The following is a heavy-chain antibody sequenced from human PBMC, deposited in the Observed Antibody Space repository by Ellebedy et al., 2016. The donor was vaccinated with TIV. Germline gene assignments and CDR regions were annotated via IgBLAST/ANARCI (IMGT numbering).Heavy chain of an antibody. D-gene: IGHD3-16*02. CDR3: AKDGGAGVWGSYRYYDY. J-gene: IGHJ4*02. V-gene: IGHV3-30*18. CDR1: GFTFNSYG. Sequence: GESLKISCAASGFTFNSYGMHWVRQAPGKGLEWVAVISYDGSNKYYADSVKGGFTISRDISKNTLYLQMNSLRAEDTAGYYCAKDGGAGVWGSYRYYDYWGQGTLVTVSS. CDR2: ISYDGSNK.